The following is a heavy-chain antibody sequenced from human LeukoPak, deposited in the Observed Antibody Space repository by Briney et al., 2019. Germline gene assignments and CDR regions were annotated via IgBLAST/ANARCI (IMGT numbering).Heavy chain of an antibody. CDR1: GFTFSSYA. CDR3: AKDGVAAAGYRPFDY. Sequence: PGGSLRLSCAASGFTFSSYAMSWVRQAPGRGLEWVSAISGSGGSTYYADSVKGRFTISRDNSKNTLYLQMNSLRAEDTAVYYCAKDGVAAAGYRPFDYWGQGTLVTVSS. V-gene: IGHV3-23*01. CDR2: ISGSGGST. J-gene: IGHJ4*02. D-gene: IGHD6-13*01.